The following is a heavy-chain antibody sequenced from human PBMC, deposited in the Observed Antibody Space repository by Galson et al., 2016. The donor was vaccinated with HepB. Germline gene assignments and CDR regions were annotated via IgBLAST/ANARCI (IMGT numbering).Heavy chain of an antibody. Sequence: SVKVSCKASGGTFSSHGISWVRQAPGQGLEWMGGIIPIFGTANYAQKFQGRVTITADKSTSTAYMEVSSLRSEDTAVYYCARDRGEGSFGLSFFDYWGQGTLVTVSS. V-gene: IGHV1-69*06. D-gene: IGHD3-10*01. CDR1: GGTFSSHG. J-gene: IGHJ4*02. CDR2: IIPIFGTA. CDR3: ARDRGEGSFGLSFFDY.